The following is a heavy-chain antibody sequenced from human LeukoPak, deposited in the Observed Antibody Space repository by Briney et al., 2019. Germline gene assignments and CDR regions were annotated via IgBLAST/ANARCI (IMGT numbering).Heavy chain of an antibody. CDR1: GFTFTSAW. CDR3: ITGDYDFWSGFYSPNHYFDY. D-gene: IGHD3-3*01. Sequence: GGSLRLSCAASGFTFTSAWMSWVRQAPGKGLEWVGRIKGKTAAGAPDYVASVKGRFTVSRDDSKNTLFLQMNSLKTEDTAVYYCITGDYDFWSGFYSPNHYFDYWGQGTLVTVSS. J-gene: IGHJ4*02. CDR2: IKGKTAAGAP. V-gene: IGHV3-15*01.